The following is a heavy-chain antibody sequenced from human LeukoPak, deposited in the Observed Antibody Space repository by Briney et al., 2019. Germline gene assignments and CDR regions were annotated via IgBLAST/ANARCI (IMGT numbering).Heavy chain of an antibody. J-gene: IGHJ4*02. CDR1: GFTFSNYA. CDR2: FSGSGGST. V-gene: IGHV3-23*01. CDR3: ASRPAPSLGPLDY. D-gene: IGHD2-2*01. Sequence: SGGSLRLSCAASGFTFSNYAMAWVRQIPGKGLEWVSVFSGSGGSTYYADSVKGRFTVSRDNSKNTLHLQMNNLRVDDTAIYYCASRPAPSLGPLDYWGQGTLVTVSS.